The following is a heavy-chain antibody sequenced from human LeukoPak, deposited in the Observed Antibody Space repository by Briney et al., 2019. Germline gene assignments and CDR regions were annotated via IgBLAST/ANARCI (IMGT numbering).Heavy chain of an antibody. Sequence: GESLKISCKGSGYSFTSYWIGWVRQMPGKGLEWMGVIFPGDSDTRYSPSFKGQVTISADTSITTAFLQWGSLKASDTAMYYCARSNDYVFDYWGQGTLVTVSS. J-gene: IGHJ4*02. D-gene: IGHD4-17*01. V-gene: IGHV5-51*01. CDR2: IFPGDSDT. CDR3: ARSNDYVFDY. CDR1: GYSFTSYW.